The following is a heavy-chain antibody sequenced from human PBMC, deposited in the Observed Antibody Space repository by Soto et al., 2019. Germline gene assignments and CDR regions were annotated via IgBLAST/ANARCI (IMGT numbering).Heavy chain of an antibody. V-gene: IGHV3-30*18. D-gene: IGHD3-22*01. J-gene: IGHJ4*02. CDR1: GFTFSSYG. CDR3: AKSEYDSSGYYYGYFDY. Sequence: PGGSLRLSCAASGFTFSSYGIHWVRQAPGKGLEWVAVISHDGSKTNYADSVKGRFTISRDNSKDTVYLQMNSLRAEDTAVYYCAKSEYDSSGYYYGYFDYWGQGTLVTVSS. CDR2: ISHDGSKT.